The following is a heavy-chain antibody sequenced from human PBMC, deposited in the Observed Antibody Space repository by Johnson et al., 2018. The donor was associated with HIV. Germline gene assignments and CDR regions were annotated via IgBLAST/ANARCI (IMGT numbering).Heavy chain of an antibody. CDR1: GFTFSSYA. D-gene: IGHD5-12*01. J-gene: IGHJ3*02. CDR3: ERGRDYRSGYDKYAFDI. Sequence: QVQLVESGGGVVQPGRSLRLSCAASGFTFSSYAMHWVRQAPGKGLEWVAVISYDGSNKYYADSVKGRFTISRDNSKNTLYLQMNSLRAEDTAVYYCERGRDYRSGYDKYAFDIWGQGTMVTVSS. CDR2: ISYDGSNK. V-gene: IGHV3-30*04.